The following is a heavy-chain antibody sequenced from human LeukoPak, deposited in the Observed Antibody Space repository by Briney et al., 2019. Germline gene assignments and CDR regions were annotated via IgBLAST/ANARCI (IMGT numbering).Heavy chain of an antibody. CDR2: ICCSCSTI. J-gene: IGHJ4*02. CDR3: ARVSRNVLLWFGESYYFDY. D-gene: IGHD3-10*01. Sequence: PVGALRLSGVCLGFSCIIYELSWVGQGEGKGLDWVSFICCSCSTIYSVVSVQGRFTISRDNAKTSLYLQMNSVRAEDTAVYYCARVSRNVLLWFGESYYFDYWGQGTLVTVSS. V-gene: IGHV3-48*03. CDR1: GFSCIIYE.